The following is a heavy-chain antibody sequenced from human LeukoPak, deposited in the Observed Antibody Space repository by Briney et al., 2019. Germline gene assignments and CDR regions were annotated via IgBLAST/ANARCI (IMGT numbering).Heavy chain of an antibody. Sequence: ASVKVSCKASGYTFTGYYMHWVRQAPGQGLEWMGWINPNSGGTNYAQKFQGRVTMTRDTSISTAYMELSRLRSDDTAVYYCARVRQLVLRYYFDYWGQGTLVTVSS. CDR2: INPNSGGT. CDR1: GYTFTGYY. D-gene: IGHD6-6*01. CDR3: ARVRQLVLRYYFDY. J-gene: IGHJ4*02. V-gene: IGHV1-2*02.